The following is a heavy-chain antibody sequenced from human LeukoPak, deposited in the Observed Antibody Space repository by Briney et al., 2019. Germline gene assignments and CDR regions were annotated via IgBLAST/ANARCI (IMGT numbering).Heavy chain of an antibody. J-gene: IGHJ4*02. CDR1: GFTFSSYW. D-gene: IGHD3-22*01. CDR2: ISGSGGST. CDR3: ARQPQYYYDSSAYWNY. Sequence: GGSLRLSCEASGFTFSSYWMSWVRQAPGMGLRWVSAISGSGGSTYYADSVKGRFTISRDNSKNTLYLQMNSLRAEDTAVYYCARQPQYYYDSSAYWNYWGQGTLVTVSS. V-gene: IGHV3-23*01.